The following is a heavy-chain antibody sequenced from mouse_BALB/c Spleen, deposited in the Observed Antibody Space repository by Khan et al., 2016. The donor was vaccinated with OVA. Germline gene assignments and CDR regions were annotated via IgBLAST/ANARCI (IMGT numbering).Heavy chain of an antibody. CDR1: GYSFTGYF. CDR2: INPHFGET. Sequence: EVQLQESGPELVKPGASVKISCKASGYSFTGYFMNWVMQSHGKSLEWIGRINPHFGETFYNQKFRDKATLTVDESSSTAHMELRGLASEDSAVYYCARIYGSDFDYWGQGTTLTVSS. V-gene: IGHV1-20*02. J-gene: IGHJ2*01. D-gene: IGHD1-1*01. CDR3: ARIYGSDFDY.